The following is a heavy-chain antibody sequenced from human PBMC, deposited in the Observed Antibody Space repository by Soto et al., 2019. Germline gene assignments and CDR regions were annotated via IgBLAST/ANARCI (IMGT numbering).Heavy chain of an antibody. Sequence: PGGSLRLSCAASGFTFSSYAMSWVRQAPGKGLEWVSAISGSGGSTYYADSVKGRFTISRDNSKNTLYLQMNSLRAEDTAVYYCAKLSLNFWSGYYPYYFDYWGQGTLVTV. V-gene: IGHV3-23*01. CDR3: AKLSLNFWSGYYPYYFDY. CDR1: GFTFSSYA. CDR2: ISGSGGST. J-gene: IGHJ4*02. D-gene: IGHD3-3*01.